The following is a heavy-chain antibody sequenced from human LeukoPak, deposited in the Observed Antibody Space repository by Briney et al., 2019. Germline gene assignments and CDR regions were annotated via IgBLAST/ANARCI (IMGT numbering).Heavy chain of an antibody. V-gene: IGHV3-64D*06. D-gene: IGHD2-2*01. J-gene: IGHJ5*02. CDR2: ISSTGGST. CDR1: GFTFSNDA. Sequence: PGGSLRLSYSASGFTFSNDAMHWVRQAPGKGLEFVSGISSTGGSTNYPDSVKDRFSISRDNSKNTLYLQMTSLRADDTAVYYCVKDQHCSTISCATRTGFDPWGQGTSVTVSS. CDR3: VKDQHCSTISCATRTGFDP.